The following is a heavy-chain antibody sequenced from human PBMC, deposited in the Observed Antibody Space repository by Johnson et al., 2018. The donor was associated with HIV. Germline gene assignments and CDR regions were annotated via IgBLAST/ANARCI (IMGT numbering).Heavy chain of an antibody. CDR1: EFTFSNYA. J-gene: IGHJ3*02. CDR2: ISYDGSNK. D-gene: IGHD6-13*01. CDR3: AKDQAVHSSWPDAFDI. Sequence: QVQLVESGGGVVQPGRSLRIYCAVSEFTFSNYAMHWVRLTPGKGLQWVAVISYDGSNKYYADSVKGRFTISRDNSKNTLYLQMNSLRAEDTAVYYCAKDQAVHSSWPDAFDIWGQGTMVTVSS. V-gene: IGHV3-30*18.